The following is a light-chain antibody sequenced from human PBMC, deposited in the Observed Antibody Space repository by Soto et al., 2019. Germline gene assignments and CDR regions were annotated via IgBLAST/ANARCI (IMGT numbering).Light chain of an antibody. V-gene: IGKV3-15*01. CDR1: QSVSRN. J-gene: IGKJ5*01. Sequence: EVVMTQSPATLSVSPGERATLSCRASQSVSRNLAWYQQKPGQAPRLLIYGASTRATGVPARFSGSGSGTEFTLTISSLQSEDFAVYYCQQYNNWPPPITFGQGTRLEIK. CDR2: GAS. CDR3: QQYNNWPPPIT.